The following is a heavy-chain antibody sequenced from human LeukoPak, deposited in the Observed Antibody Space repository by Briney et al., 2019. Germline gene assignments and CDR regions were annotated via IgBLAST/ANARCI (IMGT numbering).Heavy chain of an antibody. CDR3: AREWDYYDSSGYYDY. V-gene: IGHV4-59*01. J-gene: IGHJ4*02. Sequence: PSETLSLTCTVAGGPISSYYWSWIRQPPGKGLEWVGYIYYSGSTNYNPSLKSRVTISVDTPKNQFSLKLSSVTAADTAVYYCAREWDYYDSSGYYDYWGQGTLVTVSS. D-gene: IGHD3-22*01. CDR2: IYYSGST. CDR1: GGPISSYY.